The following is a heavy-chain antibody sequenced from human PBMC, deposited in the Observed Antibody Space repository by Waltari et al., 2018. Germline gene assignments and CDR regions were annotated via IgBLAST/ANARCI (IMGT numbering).Heavy chain of an antibody. J-gene: IGHJ5*02. Sequence: EVQLVESGGGLVQPVGSLRLSCAASAFTFSNYWMNWLRQAPGKGREWVANEQHDGTEKYYLDSVKGRFTISRDKAKSSLYLQMDSVRAEDTAIYYCARDGRGVNSQFNLFDLWGQGLQVTVSS. CDR2: EQHDGTEK. CDR1: AFTFSNYW. V-gene: IGHV3-7*01. CDR3: ARDGRGVNSQFNLFDL. D-gene: IGHD2-8*01.